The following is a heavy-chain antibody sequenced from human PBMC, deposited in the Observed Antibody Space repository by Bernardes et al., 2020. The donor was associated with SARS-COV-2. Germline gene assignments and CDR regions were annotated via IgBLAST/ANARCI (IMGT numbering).Heavy chain of an antibody. CDR1: GGSISSYY. Sequence: TLSLTCTVSGGSISSYYWSWIRQPPGKGLEWIGYIYYSGSTNYNPSLKSRVTISVDTSKNQFSLKLSSVTAADTAVYYCARHVGSSSAPHLYYYYGMDVWGQGTTVTVSS. CDR2: IYYSGST. J-gene: IGHJ6*02. D-gene: IGHD6-6*01. V-gene: IGHV4-59*08. CDR3: ARHVGSSSAPHLYYYYGMDV.